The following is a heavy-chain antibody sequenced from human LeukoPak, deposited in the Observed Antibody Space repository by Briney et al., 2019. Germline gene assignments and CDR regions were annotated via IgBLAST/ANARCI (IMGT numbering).Heavy chain of an antibody. Sequence: GGSLRLSCAASGFTFSNYGMHWVRQAPGKGLEWVAVISYDGSNTYYADSVKGRFTISRDNFKNTLYLQMNSLRTEDTALFYCAKDRDTSGWRYFDYWGQGTLVTVSS. V-gene: IGHV3-30*18. CDR3: AKDRDTSGWRYFDY. J-gene: IGHJ4*02. D-gene: IGHD6-19*01. CDR2: ISYDGSNT. CDR1: GFTFSNYG.